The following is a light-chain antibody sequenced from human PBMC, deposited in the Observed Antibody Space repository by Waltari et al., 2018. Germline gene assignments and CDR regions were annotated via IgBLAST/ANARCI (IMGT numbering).Light chain of an antibody. CDR2: DDS. CDR1: NIGSKH. Sequence: SYVLTQPPSVSVAPGQTARITCGVNNIGSKHVHWYQQKPGQAPVLVVYDDSDRPSGIPERFSGSNSGNTATLTINRVEAGDEADYYCQVWDSTSDLVVFGGGTKLTVL. J-gene: IGLJ2*01. V-gene: IGLV3-21*02. CDR3: QVWDSTSDLVV.